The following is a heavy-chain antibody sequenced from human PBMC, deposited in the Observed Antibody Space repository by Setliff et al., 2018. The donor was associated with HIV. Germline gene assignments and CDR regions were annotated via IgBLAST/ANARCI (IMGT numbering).Heavy chain of an antibody. CDR2: VYQSGST. CDR1: GASISNSNSY. J-gene: IGHJ6*02. V-gene: IGHV4-39*02. CDR3: VREGGRITMVRGVPSGGLDV. Sequence: SETLSLTCTVYGASISNSNSYWGWIRQPPGKRLEWLGSVYQSGSTSYNPSLSSRLTISVDTSKNQVSLRLSSVTAADTAVYYCVREGGRITMVRGVPSGGLDVWGQGTTVTVSS. D-gene: IGHD3-10*01.